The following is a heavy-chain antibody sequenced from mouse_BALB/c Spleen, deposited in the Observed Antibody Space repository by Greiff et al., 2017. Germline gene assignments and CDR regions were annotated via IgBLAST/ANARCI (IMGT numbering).Heavy chain of an antibody. D-gene: IGHD1-1*01. CDR3: ARISIYYYGSSPLDY. CDR1: GDSITSGY. Sequence: EVKLVESGPSLVKPSQTLSLTCSVTGDSITSGYWNWIRKFPGNKLEYMGYISYSGSTYYNPSLKSRISITRDTSKNQYYLQLNSVTTEDTATYYCARISIYYYGSSPLDYWGQGTSVTVSS. V-gene: IGHV3-8*02. J-gene: IGHJ4*01. CDR2: ISYSGST.